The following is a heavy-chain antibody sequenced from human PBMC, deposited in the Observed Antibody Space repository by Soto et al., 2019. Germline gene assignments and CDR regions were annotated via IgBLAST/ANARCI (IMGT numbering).Heavy chain of an antibody. J-gene: IGHJ3*02. Sequence: EVQLVESGGGLVQPGGSLRLSCAASGFTFSSYEMNWVRQAPGKWLEWVSYISSSGSTIYYADSVKGRFTISRDNAKNSLYLQMNSLRAEDTAVYYCARDLPRLGNAFDIWGQGTMVTVSS. CDR3: ARDLPRLGNAFDI. V-gene: IGHV3-48*03. D-gene: IGHD6-19*01. CDR1: GFTFSSYE. CDR2: ISSSGSTI.